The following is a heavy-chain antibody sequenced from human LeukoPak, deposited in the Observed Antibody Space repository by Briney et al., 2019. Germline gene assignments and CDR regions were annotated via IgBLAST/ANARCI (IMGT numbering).Heavy chain of an antibody. CDR1: RYTFTGYY. D-gene: IGHD6-19*01. CDR3: ASEAGDSSGWYDLDY. V-gene: IGHV1-2*06. Sequence: ASVKVSCKASRYTFTGYYMHWVRQAPGQGLEWMGRINPNSGGTNYAQKFQGRVTMTRDTSISTAYMELSRLRSDDTAVYYCASEAGDSSGWYDLDYWGQGTLDTVSA. J-gene: IGHJ4*02. CDR2: INPNSGGT.